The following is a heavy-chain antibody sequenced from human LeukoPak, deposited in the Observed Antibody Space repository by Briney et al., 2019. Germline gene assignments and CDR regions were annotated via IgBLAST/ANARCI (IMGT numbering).Heavy chain of an antibody. CDR3: ARGPFHHYDSSSYSWFDY. V-gene: IGHV3-7*01. CDR1: GFTYSYFGTYW. D-gene: IGHD3-22*01. Sequence: GGSLRLSCAASGFTYSYFGTYWMNWVRQAPGKGLEWVASIKPDGSEKNYVGSVKGRFTISRDNAKNSLYLQMNSLRAEDTAVYYCARGPFHHYDSSSYSWFDYWGQGTLVTVSS. CDR2: IKPDGSEK. J-gene: IGHJ4*02.